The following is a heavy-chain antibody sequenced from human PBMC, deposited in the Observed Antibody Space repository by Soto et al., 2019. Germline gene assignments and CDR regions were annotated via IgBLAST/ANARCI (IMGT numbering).Heavy chain of an antibody. D-gene: IGHD2-15*01. CDR2: INSDGSST. V-gene: IGHV3-74*01. J-gene: IGHJ4*02. CDR3: VRTSLVVAAATREDY. Sequence: EVQLVESGGGLVQPGGSLRLSCAASGFTFISYWLNGVGQAQGKGLVWVSGINSDGSSTSYADSVKGRFTISRDNAKNTLYLQMNSLRAEDTAVYYCVRTSLVVAAATREDYWGQGTLVTVSS. CDR1: GFTFISYW.